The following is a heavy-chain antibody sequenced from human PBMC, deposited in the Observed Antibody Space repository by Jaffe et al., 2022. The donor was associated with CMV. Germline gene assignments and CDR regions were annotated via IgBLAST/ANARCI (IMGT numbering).Heavy chain of an antibody. CDR1: GFTFSSYA. CDR3: AKVGGRVVVVPAAIIRFDP. CDR2: ISGSGGST. J-gene: IGHJ5*02. V-gene: IGHV3-23*01. Sequence: EVQLLESGGGLVQPGGSLRLSCAASGFTFSSYAMSWVRQAPGKGLEWVSAISGSGGSTYYADSVKGRFTISRDNSKNTLYLQMNSLRAEDTAVYYCAKVGGRVVVVPAAIIRFDPWGQGTLVTVSS. D-gene: IGHD2-2*01.